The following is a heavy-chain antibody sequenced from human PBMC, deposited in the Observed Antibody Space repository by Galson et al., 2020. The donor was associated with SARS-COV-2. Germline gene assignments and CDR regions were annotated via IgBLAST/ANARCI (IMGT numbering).Heavy chain of an antibody. CDR3: ASDYYDSTMFDY. CDR1: GGSISSSSYY. D-gene: IGHD3-22*01. CDR2: IYYSGST. V-gene: IGHV4-39*07. J-gene: IGHJ4*02. Sequence: SETLSLTCTVSGGSISSSSYYWGRNRQPTGKGLEWIGSIYYSGSTYYNPSLKSRVTISVDTSKNQFSLKLSSVTAADTAVYYCASDYYDSTMFDYWGQGTLVTVSS.